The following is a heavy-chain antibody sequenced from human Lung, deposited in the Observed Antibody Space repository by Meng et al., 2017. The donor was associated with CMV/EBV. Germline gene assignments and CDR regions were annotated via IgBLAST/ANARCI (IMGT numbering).Heavy chain of an antibody. Sequence: EXXKISXKASGYRITTYWIGWVRQMPGKGLEWMGIIYPYDSDTRYSPSFQGQVTISADKSISTAYLQWSSLKASDTAMYFCARSFSSRMFFDFWGQGTPVTVSS. CDR3: ARSFSSRMFFDF. J-gene: IGHJ4*02. CDR1: GYRITTYW. CDR2: IYPYDSDT. D-gene: IGHD6-13*01. V-gene: IGHV5-51*01.